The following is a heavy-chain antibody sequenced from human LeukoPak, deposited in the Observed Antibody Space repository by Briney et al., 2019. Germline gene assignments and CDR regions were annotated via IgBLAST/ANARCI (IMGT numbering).Heavy chain of an antibody. V-gene: IGHV1-18*01. CDR1: GYTFTGSG. CDR2: IGAYNGNT. D-gene: IGHD5-12*01. Sequence: ASVKVSCKASGYTFTGSGINWVRQAPGQGLEWMGWIGAYNGNTNYAQKFQGRVTMTIDTSTSTGYMELRSLRSDDTAVYYCARGSSGYSGYDAASDYWGQGTLVTVSS. CDR3: ARGSSGYSGYDAASDY. J-gene: IGHJ4*02.